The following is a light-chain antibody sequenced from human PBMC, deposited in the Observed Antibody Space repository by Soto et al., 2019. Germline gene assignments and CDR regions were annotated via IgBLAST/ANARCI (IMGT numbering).Light chain of an antibody. CDR2: SNN. J-gene: IGLJ2*01. CDR1: SSNIGSNT. CDR3: STWDASLNALI. V-gene: IGLV1-44*01. Sequence: QSVLTQPPSASGTPGQRVTISCSGSSSNIGSNTVNWYQQLPGTAPKLLIYSNNQRPSGVPDRFSGSKSGTSASLAISGLQSDDEADYYCSTWDASLNALIFGGGTQLIVL.